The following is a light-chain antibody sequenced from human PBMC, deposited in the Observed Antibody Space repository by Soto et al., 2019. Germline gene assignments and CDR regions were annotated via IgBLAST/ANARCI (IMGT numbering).Light chain of an antibody. CDR3: QQINSYPRT. J-gene: IGKJ4*01. CDR2: AAT. CDR1: QGISSY. Sequence: DIQLTQSPSFLSASVGDRVTITCRASQGISSYLAWYQQSAGKAPKLLIYAATTLQSGVPSRFSGSGSGTEFTLTISSLQPEDFATCYCQQINSYPRTFGGGTKVEIK. V-gene: IGKV1-9*01.